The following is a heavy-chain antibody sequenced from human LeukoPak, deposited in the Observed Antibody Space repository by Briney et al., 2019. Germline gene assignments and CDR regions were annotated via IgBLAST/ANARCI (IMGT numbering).Heavy chain of an antibody. CDR1: GDSVSSNSAA. V-gene: IGHV6-1*01. D-gene: IGHD3-10*01. CDR2: TYYRSKWYN. J-gene: IGHJ4*02. Sequence: PSQTLSLTCAISGDSVSSNSAAWNWIRQSPSRGLEWLGRTYYRSKWYNDYAVSVKSRITINPDTSKNQSSLQLNSVTPEDTAVYYCARSKGDGSGSYYKLGYWGQGTLVTVSS. CDR3: ARSKGDGSGSYYKLGY.